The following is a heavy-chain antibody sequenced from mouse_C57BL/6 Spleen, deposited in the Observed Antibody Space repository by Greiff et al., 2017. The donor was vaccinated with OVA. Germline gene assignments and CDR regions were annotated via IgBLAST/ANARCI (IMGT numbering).Heavy chain of an antibody. V-gene: IGHV1-50*01. Sequence: VQLQQPGAELVKPGASVKLSCKASGYTFTSYWMQWVKQRPGQGLEWIGEIDPSDSYTNYNQKFKGKATLTVDTSSSTAYMQLSSLTSEDSAVYYCARSGVLRDYYAMDYWGQGTSVTVSS. J-gene: IGHJ4*01. CDR1: GYTFTSYW. CDR3: ARSGVLRDYYAMDY. CDR2: IDPSDSYT. D-gene: IGHD1-1*01.